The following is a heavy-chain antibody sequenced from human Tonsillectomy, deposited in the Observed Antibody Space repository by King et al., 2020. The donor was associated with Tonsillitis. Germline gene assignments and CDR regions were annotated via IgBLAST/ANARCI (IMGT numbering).Heavy chain of an antibody. CDR3: ARDSSDPLDSTFEY. CDR2: INPNSGRT. D-gene: IGHD3-3*01. Sequence: LLVQSGAEVKKSGASVKVSCKTSGYTFSGYFIHWVQKAPGQGLEWMGWINPNSGRTKYAQKFQGRVTMTRDTSISTAYMELSRLTSDDTAVYYCARDSSDPLDSTFEYWGQGTLVTVSS. CDR1: GYTFSGYF. J-gene: IGHJ4*02. V-gene: IGHV1-2*02.